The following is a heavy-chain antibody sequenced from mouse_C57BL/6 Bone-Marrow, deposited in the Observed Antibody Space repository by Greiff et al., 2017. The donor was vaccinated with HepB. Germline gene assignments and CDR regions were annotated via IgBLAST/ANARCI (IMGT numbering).Heavy chain of an antibody. J-gene: IGHJ3*01. V-gene: IGHV5-17*01. CDR1: GFTFSDYG. CDR2: ISSGSSTI. Sequence: DVKLVESGGGLVKPGGSLKLSCAASGFTFSDYGMHWVRQAPEKGLEWVAYISSGSSTIYYADTVKGRVTISRDNAKNTLFLQMTSLRSEDTAMYYCARGYGSSPPFAYWGQGTLVTVSA. D-gene: IGHD1-1*01. CDR3: ARGYGSSPPFAY.